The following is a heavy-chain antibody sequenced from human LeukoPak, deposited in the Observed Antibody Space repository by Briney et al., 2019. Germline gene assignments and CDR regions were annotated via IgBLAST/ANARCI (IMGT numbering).Heavy chain of an antibody. CDR3: ARDRSPEGYYDSSHWDYYHGMDV. CDR1: GGSISNYY. D-gene: IGHD3-22*01. V-gene: IGHV4-59*01. CDR2: IYYSGST. J-gene: IGHJ6*02. Sequence: SETLSLTCTVSGGSISNYYWSWLRQPPGKGLEWIGYIYYSGSTNYNPSLKSRVTISVDTSKNQFSLNLSSVTAADTAMYYCARDRSPEGYYDSSHWDYYHGMDVWGQGTTVTVSS.